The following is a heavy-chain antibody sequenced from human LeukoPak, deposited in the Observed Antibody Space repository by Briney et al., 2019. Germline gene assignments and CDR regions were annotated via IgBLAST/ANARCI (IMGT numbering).Heavy chain of an antibody. J-gene: IGHJ4*02. CDR3: AKRGVVIRVILVGFHKEAYYFDS. CDR1: GVTLSNYG. D-gene: IGHD3-10*01. V-gene: IGHV3-23*01. CDR2: ISDSSGRT. Sequence: GGSLRLSCAVSGVTLSNYGMSWVRQAPGKGLEWVAGISDSSGRTNYADSVQGRFTIARDNSENTLYLQMNSLRAEDTAVYFCAKRGVVIRVILVGFHKEAYYFDSWGQGALVTVSS.